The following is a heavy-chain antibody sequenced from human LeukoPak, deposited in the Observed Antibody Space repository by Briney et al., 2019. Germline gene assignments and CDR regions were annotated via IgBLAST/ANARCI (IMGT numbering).Heavy chain of an antibody. CDR3: ARLQGRVDNYLDF. J-gene: IGHJ4*02. D-gene: IGHD5-12*01. CDR2: ICYSGST. V-gene: IGHV4-39*01. Sequence: TSETLSLICTVSGGSISSSSYCWGWIRQPPGKGLEWIGSICYSGSTFYNPSLKSRVTLSVDTSKNQFSLKLSSVTAADTAFYYCARLQGRVDNYLDFWGQGALVTVSS. CDR1: GGSISSSSYC.